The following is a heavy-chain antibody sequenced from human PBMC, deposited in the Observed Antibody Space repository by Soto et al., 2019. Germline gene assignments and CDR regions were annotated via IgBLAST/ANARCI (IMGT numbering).Heavy chain of an antibody. CDR3: IRDPYGST. CDR1: GFTFGDYA. CDR2: IRSNAYGGTT. J-gene: IGHJ5*02. D-gene: IGHD3-10*01. V-gene: IGHV3-49*03. Sequence: GGSLRLSCTASGFTFGDYAMGWFRQAPGKGLEWVGFIRSNAYGGTTEYAASVKGRFTISRDDSKDTLFLQMNSLKIEDTALYSCIRDPYGSTWGQGTLVTVSS.